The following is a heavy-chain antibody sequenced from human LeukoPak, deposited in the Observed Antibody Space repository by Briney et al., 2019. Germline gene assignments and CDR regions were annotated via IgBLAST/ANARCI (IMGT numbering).Heavy chain of an antibody. D-gene: IGHD2-15*01. V-gene: IGHV4-4*07. CDR2: IHDNGDS. CDR1: GGSISGYF. CDR3: ARAPSRCGGTCPAAH. Sequence: NSSETLSLTCTVSGGSISGYFWSWIRQPAGKGLEWIGRIHDNGDSNHNPSLKSRVTMALDTSGNQVSLKLTSVTAADTAVYYRARAPSRCGGTCPAAHLGPGTPVNV. J-gene: IGHJ4*02.